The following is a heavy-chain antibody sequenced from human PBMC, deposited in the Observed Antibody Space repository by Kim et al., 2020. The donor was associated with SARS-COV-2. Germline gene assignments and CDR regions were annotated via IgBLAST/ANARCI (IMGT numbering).Heavy chain of an antibody. CDR2: ISYDGSNK. D-gene: IGHD3-22*01. V-gene: IGHV3-30*04. Sequence: GGSLRLSCAASGFTFSSYAMHWVRQAPGKGLEWVAVISYDGSNKYYADSVKGRFTISRDNSKNTLYLQMNSLRAEDTAVYYCARELTYYYDSSGYYLVQNYYYYGMDVWGQGTTVTVSS. CDR1: GFTFSSYA. CDR3: ARELTYYYDSSGYYLVQNYYYYGMDV. J-gene: IGHJ6*01.